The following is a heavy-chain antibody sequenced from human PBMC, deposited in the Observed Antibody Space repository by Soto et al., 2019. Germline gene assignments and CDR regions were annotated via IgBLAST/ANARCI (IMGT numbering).Heavy chain of an antibody. J-gene: IGHJ4*02. V-gene: IGHV1-24*01. D-gene: IGHD3-22*01. Sequence: ASVKVSCKVSGYTLTELSMHWVRQAPGKGLEWMGGFDPEDGETIYAQKFQGRVTMTEDTSTDTAYMELSSLRSEDTAVYYCATGGPVGYHYDSSGNYFDYWGQGPLVTVSS. CDR1: GYTLTELS. CDR2: FDPEDGET. CDR3: ATGGPVGYHYDSSGNYFDY.